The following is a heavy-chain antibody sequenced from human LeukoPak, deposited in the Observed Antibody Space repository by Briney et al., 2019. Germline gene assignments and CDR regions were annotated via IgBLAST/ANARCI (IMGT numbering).Heavy chain of an antibody. CDR2: INRDGSEK. Sequence: GGSLRLSCAASGFTFSTHWMTWVRQAPGEGLEWMTNINRDGSEKNYVDSVKGRFTITRDNAENSLYLQMNSLKVEDSAIYYCATYDSWSGYNIAYWGQGTLVTVSS. D-gene: IGHD3-3*01. V-gene: IGHV3-7*03. CDR3: ATYDSWSGYNIAY. J-gene: IGHJ4*02. CDR1: GFTFSTHW.